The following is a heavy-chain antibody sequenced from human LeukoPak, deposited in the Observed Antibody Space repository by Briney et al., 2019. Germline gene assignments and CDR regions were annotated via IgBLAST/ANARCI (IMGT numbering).Heavy chain of an antibody. D-gene: IGHD3-10*01. CDR1: GYSFTSYW. CDR3: ARLKIPRHNYGSERSYFFDY. V-gene: IGHV5-51*01. Sequence: GESLKISCKGSGYSFTSYWIGWVRQMPGKGLEWMGSISPGDSYIRYSPSFQGQVALSVDKSINTAYLLLDHLNASDTAMYYCARLKIPRHNYGSERSYFFDYWGQGPLVTVSS. J-gene: IGHJ4*02. CDR2: ISPGDSYI.